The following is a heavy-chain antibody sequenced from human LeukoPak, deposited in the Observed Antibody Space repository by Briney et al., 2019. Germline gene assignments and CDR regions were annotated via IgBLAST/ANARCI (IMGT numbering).Heavy chain of an antibody. V-gene: IGHV4-34*01. CDR3: ARSDTIFGFLFDY. CDR2: INHSGST. J-gene: IGHJ4*02. CDR1: GGSFSGYY. D-gene: IGHD3-3*01. Sequence: PSETLSLTCAVYGGSFSGYYWSWIRQPPGKGLEWIGEINHSGSTNYNPSLKSRVTISVDTSKNQFSLKLSSVTAADTAVYYCARSDTIFGFLFDYWGQGTLVTVSS.